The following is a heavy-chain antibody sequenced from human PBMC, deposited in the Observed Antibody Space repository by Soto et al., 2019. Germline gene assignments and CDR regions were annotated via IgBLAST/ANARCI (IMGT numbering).Heavy chain of an antibody. CDR3: ASYDYGDLNRDY. CDR2: ISSSSSYI. J-gene: IGHJ4*02. V-gene: IGHV3-21*01. Sequence: PGGSLRLSCAASGFTFSSYSMNWVRQAPGKGLEWVSSISSSSSYIYYADSVKGRFTISRDNAKNSLYLQMNSLRAEDTAVYYCASYDYGDLNRDYWGQGTLVTVSS. CDR1: GFTFSSYS. D-gene: IGHD4-17*01.